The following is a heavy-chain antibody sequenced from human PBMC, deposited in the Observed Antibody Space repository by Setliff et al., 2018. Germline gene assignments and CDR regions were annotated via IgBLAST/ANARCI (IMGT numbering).Heavy chain of an antibody. CDR3: AKIWGAYCTGNRCHSDPPHWDN. V-gene: IGHV3-7*01. CDR1: GFTFSSYW. J-gene: IGHJ4*02. D-gene: IGHD2-15*01. Sequence: PGGSLRLSCAASGFTFSSYWMSWVRQAPGKGLEWVANIKQDGSEKYYVDSVKGRFSISRDNAENSLYLQMNSLRAEDTAVYYCAKIWGAYCTGNRCHSDPPHWDNWGQGTLVTVSS. CDR2: IKQDGSEK.